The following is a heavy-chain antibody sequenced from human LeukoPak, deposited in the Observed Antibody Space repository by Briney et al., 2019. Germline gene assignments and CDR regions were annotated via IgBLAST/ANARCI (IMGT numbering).Heavy chain of an antibody. D-gene: IGHD3-22*01. V-gene: IGHV3-23*01. CDR1: GFTFSSYA. CDR3: AKALYYDTDYYYMDV. CDR2: ISGSGGST. J-gene: IGHJ6*03. Sequence: GGSLRLSCAASGFTFSSYAMSWVRQAPGKGLEWVSAISGSGGSTYYADSVKGRFTISRDNSKNTLYLQMNSLRAEDTAVNYCAKALYYDTDYYYMDVWGKGTTVTVSS.